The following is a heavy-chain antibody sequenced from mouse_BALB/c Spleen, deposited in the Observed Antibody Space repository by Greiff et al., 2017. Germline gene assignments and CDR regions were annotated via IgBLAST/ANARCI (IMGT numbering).Heavy chain of an antibody. J-gene: IGHJ3*01. CDR3: TREANWALAY. CDR2: IYPSDSYT. D-gene: IGHD4-1*01. Sequence: VQLKQPGAELVRPGASVKLSCKASGYTFTSYWINWVKQRPGQGLEWIGNIYPSDSYTNYNQKFKDKATLTVDKSSSTAYMQLSSPTSEDSAVYYCTREANWALAYWGQGTLVTVSA. CDR1: GYTFTSYW. V-gene: IGHV1-69*02.